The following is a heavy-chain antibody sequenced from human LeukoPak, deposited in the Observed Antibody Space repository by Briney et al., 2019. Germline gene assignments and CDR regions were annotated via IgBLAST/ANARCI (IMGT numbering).Heavy chain of an antibody. Sequence: GGSLRLSRAASGFTFSSYGMHWVRQAPGKGLEGVPFIRYDGSNKYYADSVKGRFTISRDNSKNTLYLQMNSLRAEDTAVYYCAKDPGGYCTNGVCGYFDYWGQGTLVTVSS. J-gene: IGHJ4*02. CDR3: AKDPGGYCTNGVCGYFDY. D-gene: IGHD2-8*01. CDR1: GFTFSSYG. V-gene: IGHV3-30*02. CDR2: IRYDGSNK.